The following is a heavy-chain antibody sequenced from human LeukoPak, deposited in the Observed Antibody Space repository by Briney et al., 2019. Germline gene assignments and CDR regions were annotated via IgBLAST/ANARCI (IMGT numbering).Heavy chain of an antibody. CDR3: AREDQLPYFDY. D-gene: IGHD2-2*01. Sequence: PSETLSLTCAVYGGSFSGYYWSWIRQPPGKGLEWIGEINHSGSTNYNPSLKSRVTISVDTSKNQFSLKLSSVTAADTAVYYCAREDQLPYFDYWGQGTLVTVSS. J-gene: IGHJ4*02. CDR2: INHSGST. V-gene: IGHV4-34*01. CDR1: GGSFSGYY.